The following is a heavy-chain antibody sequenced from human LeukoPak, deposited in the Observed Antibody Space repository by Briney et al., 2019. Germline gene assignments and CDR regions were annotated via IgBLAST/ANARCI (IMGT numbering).Heavy chain of an antibody. CDR2: FDPEDGET. Sequence: ASVKVSCKVSGYTLTEFSMHWVRQAPGKGLEWMGGFDPEDGETIYAQESQGRVTMTKDTSTDTAYMELSSLRSEDTAVYYCATWYYYDSSDYYLADYWGQGTLVTVSS. CDR1: GYTLTEFS. J-gene: IGHJ4*02. V-gene: IGHV1-24*01. CDR3: ATWYYYDSSDYYLADY. D-gene: IGHD3-22*01.